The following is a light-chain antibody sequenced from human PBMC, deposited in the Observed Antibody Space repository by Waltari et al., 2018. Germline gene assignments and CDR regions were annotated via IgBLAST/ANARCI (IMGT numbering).Light chain of an antibody. CDR3: SSYTSSSTVV. J-gene: IGLJ2*01. Sequence: QSALTQPASVSGSPGQSITISCPGTSSDVGGYNYVSWYQQPPGKAPKPMIYEVINRPSGVSNRFSGSKSGNTASLTISGLQAEDEADYYCSSYTSSSTVVFGGGTKLTVL. CDR1: SSDVGGYNY. V-gene: IGLV2-14*01. CDR2: EVI.